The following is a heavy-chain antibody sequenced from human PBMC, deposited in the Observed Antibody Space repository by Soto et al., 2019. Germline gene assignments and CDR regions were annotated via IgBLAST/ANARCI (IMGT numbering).Heavy chain of an antibody. V-gene: IGHV3-53*05. J-gene: IGHJ6*02. CDR1: GFPFSDYY. D-gene: IGHD6-13*01. CDR3: AKEIAAAGDPVYSFGLDV. Sequence: GGSLRLSCSASGFPFSDYYMSWIRQAPGKGLEWVSYYADSVKGRFTISRDNSRNTLYLQMNSLRPEDTAVYYCAKEIAAAGDPVYSFGLDVWGQGTTVTVSS.